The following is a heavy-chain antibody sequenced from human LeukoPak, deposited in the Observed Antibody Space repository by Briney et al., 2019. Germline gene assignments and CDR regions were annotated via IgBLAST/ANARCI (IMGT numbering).Heavy chain of an antibody. CDR1: GFTFSSYG. V-gene: IGHV3-33*01. Sequence: GRSLRLSCAASGFTFSSYGMHWVRQAPGKRLERVALIWYDGSNKYYADSVKGRFTIARDNSKNTLYLQMNILRAEDTAVYYCARDDGDVLYYYYGMDVWGQGTTVTVSS. CDR3: ARDDGDVLYYYYGMDV. CDR2: IWYDGSNK. J-gene: IGHJ6*02. D-gene: IGHD4-17*01.